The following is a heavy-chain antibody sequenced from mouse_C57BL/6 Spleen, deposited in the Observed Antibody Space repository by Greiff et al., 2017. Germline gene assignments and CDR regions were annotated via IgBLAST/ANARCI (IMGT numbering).Heavy chain of an antibody. Sequence: QVQLQQPGAELVKPGASVKMSCKASGYTFTSYWITWVKQRPGQGLEWIGDIYPGSGSTNYNEKFKSKATLTVDPSSSTAYMQLSSLTSEDSAVYYFARSGVVATNFDYWGQGTTLTVSS. D-gene: IGHD1-1*01. J-gene: IGHJ2*01. CDR2: IYPGSGST. CDR1: GYTFTSYW. CDR3: ARSGVVATNFDY. V-gene: IGHV1-55*01.